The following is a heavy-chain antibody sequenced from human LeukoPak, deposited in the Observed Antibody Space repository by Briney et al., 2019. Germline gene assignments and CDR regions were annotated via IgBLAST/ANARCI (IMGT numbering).Heavy chain of an antibody. CDR2: IIPNFGTA. CDR1: GGTFSSYA. J-gene: IGHJ6*03. V-gene: IGHV1-69*05. CDR3: AREREMATTDYYYYYYMDV. Sequence: ASVKVSCKASGGTFSSYAISWVRQAPGQGLEWMGGIIPNFGTANYAQKFQGRVTITTDESTSTAYMELSSLRSEDTAVYYCAREREMATTDYYYYYYMDVWGKGTTVTVSS. D-gene: IGHD5-24*01.